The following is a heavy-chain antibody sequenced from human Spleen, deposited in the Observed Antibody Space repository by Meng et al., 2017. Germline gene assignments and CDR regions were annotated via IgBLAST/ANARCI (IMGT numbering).Heavy chain of an antibody. Sequence: ASVKVSCKASGYTFTSYVISWVRQAPGQGLEWMGWISAYNGNTNYAQKLQGRVTMTTDTSTSTAYMELRSLRSDDTAVYYCARDNLVVPAAFIYYYYGMDVWGQGTTVTVSS. CDR2: ISAYNGNT. CDR3: ARDNLVVPAAFIYYYYGMDV. J-gene: IGHJ6*02. CDR1: GYTFTSYV. D-gene: IGHD2-2*01. V-gene: IGHV1-18*01.